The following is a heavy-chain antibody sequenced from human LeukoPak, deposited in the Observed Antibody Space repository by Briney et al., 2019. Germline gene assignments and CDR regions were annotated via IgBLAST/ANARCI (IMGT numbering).Heavy chain of an antibody. J-gene: IGHJ4*02. CDR2: ISTSSSYI. CDR3: AKKEASAARQSPLDY. Sequence: PGGSLRLSCTASGFTFSSYSMNWVRQAPGKGLEWVSSISTSSSYIYYADSVKGRFTISRDNSKNTLYLQMNSLRAEDTAVYYCAKKEASAARQSPLDYWGQGTLVTVSS. D-gene: IGHD2-21*01. CDR1: GFTFSSYS. V-gene: IGHV3-21*01.